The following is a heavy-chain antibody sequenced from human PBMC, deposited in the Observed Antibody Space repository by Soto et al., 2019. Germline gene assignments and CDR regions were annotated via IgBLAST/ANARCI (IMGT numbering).Heavy chain of an antibody. J-gene: IGHJ6*02. V-gene: IGHV1-2*04. Sequence: ASVKVSCKASGYTFTGYYMHWVRQAPGQGLEWMGWINPNSGGTSYAQKFQGWVTMTRDTSISTAYMELSRLRSDDTAVYYCAREITGTTSVYYGMDVWGQGTTVTVSS. D-gene: IGHD1-7*01. CDR1: GYTFTGYY. CDR3: AREITGTTSVYYGMDV. CDR2: INPNSGGT.